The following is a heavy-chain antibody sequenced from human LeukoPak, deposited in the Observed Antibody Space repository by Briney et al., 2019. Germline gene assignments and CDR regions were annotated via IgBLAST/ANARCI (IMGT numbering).Heavy chain of an antibody. CDR3: ARNRPPRARIAVAGTGAFDI. D-gene: IGHD6-19*01. Sequence: SETLSLTCTVSGYSISSGYYWGWIRQPPGKGLEWIGSIYHSVGTYYNPSLKSQVTISVDTSKNQFSLKLSSVTAADTAVYYCARNRPPRARIAVAGTGAFDIWGQGTMVTVSS. CDR2: IYHSVGT. J-gene: IGHJ3*02. V-gene: IGHV4-38-2*02. CDR1: GYSISSGYY.